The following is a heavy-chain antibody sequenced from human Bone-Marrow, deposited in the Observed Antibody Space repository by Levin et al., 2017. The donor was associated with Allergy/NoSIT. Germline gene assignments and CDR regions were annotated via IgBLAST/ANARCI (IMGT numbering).Heavy chain of an antibody. CDR3: AREVATFEYTTSSYGMDV. CDR2: ISFHGSNE. Sequence: GGSLRLSCAASGFNFSRKAMHWVRQAPDKGLERVAVISFHGSNEYYADSVKGRFTISRDNSKNTLYLQMNSLRPEDTAVYYCAREVATFEYTTSSYGMDVWGQGITVTVTS. D-gene: IGHD1-26*01. V-gene: IGHV3-30-3*01. CDR1: GFNFSRKA. J-gene: IGHJ6*01.